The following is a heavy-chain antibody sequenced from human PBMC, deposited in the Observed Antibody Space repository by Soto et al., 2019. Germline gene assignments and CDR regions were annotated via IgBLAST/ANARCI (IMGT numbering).Heavy chain of an antibody. CDR3: ARGVGYSFGCFDY. D-gene: IGHD6-19*01. Sequence: GGSLRLSCASSGFTFSTYGMHWVRQAPGKGLEWVAVIWYDGSNIYYADSVKGRFTISRDNSKNTLYLQMNSLRDEDTALYFCARGVGYSFGCFDYWGQGTLVTVSS. V-gene: IGHV3-33*01. CDR2: IWYDGSNI. CDR1: GFTFSTYG. J-gene: IGHJ4*02.